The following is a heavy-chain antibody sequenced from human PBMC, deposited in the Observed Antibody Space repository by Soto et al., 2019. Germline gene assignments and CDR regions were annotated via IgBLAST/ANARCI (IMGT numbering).Heavy chain of an antibody. D-gene: IGHD3-9*01. CDR3: ARTLLRYFAWLLSAFDI. Sequence: QVQLVQSGAEVKKPGASVKVSCKASGYTFTSYGISWVRQAPGQGLEWMGWISAYNGNTNYAQKLQGRVTMTTDTSTSTAYMELRSLRSDDTAVYYCARTLLRYFAWLLSAFDIWGQGTMVTVSS. V-gene: IGHV1-18*01. CDR2: ISAYNGNT. CDR1: GYTFTSYG. J-gene: IGHJ3*02.